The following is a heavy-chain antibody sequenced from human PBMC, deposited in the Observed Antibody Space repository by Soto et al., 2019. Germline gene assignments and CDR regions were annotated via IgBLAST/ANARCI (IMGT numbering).Heavy chain of an antibody. CDR2: IYYSGST. D-gene: IGHD3-3*01. CDR3: ARVSYDFWSGYYPYYYYMDV. Sequence: PSETLSLTCTVSGGSISSYYWSRIRQPPGKGLEWIGYIYYSGSTNYNPSLKSRVTISVDTSKNQFSLKLSSVTAADTAVYYCARVSYDFWSGYYPYYYYMDVWRKGTTDTVSS. V-gene: IGHV4-59*01. J-gene: IGHJ6*03. CDR1: GGSISSYY.